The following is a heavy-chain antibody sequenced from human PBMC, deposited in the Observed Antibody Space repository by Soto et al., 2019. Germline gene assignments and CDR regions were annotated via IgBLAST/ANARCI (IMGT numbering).Heavy chain of an antibody. CDR3: ARGGQTYYYDSSGSMSYGMDV. CDR1: GFTFSSYS. J-gene: IGHJ6*02. CDR2: ISSSSSYI. V-gene: IGHV3-21*01. D-gene: IGHD3-22*01. Sequence: VGSLRLSCAASGFTFSSYSMNWVRQAPGKGLEWVSSISSSSSYIYYADSVKGRFTISRDNAKNSLYLQMNSLRAEDTAVYYCARGGQTYYYDSSGSMSYGMDVWGQGTTVTVSS.